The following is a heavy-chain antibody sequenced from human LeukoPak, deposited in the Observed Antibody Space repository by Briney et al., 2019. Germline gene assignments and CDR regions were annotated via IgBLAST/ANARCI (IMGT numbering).Heavy chain of an antibody. CDR3: AREPIRVFDYFDL. Sequence: GASVKVSCKASGYTFTGYFVHWVRQAPGQGLEWMGWINPNSGGTNYAQKFQGWVTMTRDTSISTAYMDLSSLKSDDTGIYFCAREPIRVFDYFDLWGRGTLVTVSS. J-gene: IGHJ2*01. V-gene: IGHV1-2*04. CDR1: GYTFTGYF. D-gene: IGHD3-9*01. CDR2: INPNSGGT.